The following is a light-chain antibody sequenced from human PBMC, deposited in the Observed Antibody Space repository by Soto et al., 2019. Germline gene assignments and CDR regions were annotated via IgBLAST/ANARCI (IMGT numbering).Light chain of an antibody. CDR1: SSDVGAYNY. CDR2: EVT. V-gene: IGLV2-14*01. Sequence: QSVLTQPASVSGSPGQSITISCTGTSSDVGAYNYVSWYQHLPGKAPKLMIFEVTNRPSGVSNRFSGSQSGNTASLTISGLQAEDEADYYCSSYTTRSTVVFGGGTKVTAL. CDR3: SSYTTRSTVV. J-gene: IGLJ2*01.